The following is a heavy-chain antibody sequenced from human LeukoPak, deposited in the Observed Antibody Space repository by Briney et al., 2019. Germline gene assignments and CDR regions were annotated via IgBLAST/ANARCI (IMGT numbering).Heavy chain of an antibody. V-gene: IGHV3-48*01. CDR2: ISSGSRTI. Sequence: PGGSLRLSCVASGLTFSAYSMNWVRQAPGRGLEWLSYISSGSRTIYYADSVKGRFTIFRDNAQDSLFFQMNSLRVDDTAVYYCARESITGDRDFDYWGQGALITVSS. D-gene: IGHD7-27*01. J-gene: IGHJ4*02. CDR1: GLTFSAYS. CDR3: ARESITGDRDFDY.